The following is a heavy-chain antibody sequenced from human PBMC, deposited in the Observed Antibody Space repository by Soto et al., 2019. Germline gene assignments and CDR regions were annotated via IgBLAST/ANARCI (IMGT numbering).Heavy chain of an antibody. J-gene: IGHJ5*02. V-gene: IGHV5-51*01. CDR1: GYTFANYW. CDR3: ARRRTGTTVPYKWFDP. D-gene: IGHD1-7*01. CDR2: IYPGDSDT. Sequence: ESLKISCESSGYTFANYWIGWVRQVPGKGLEWMGIIYPGDSDTRYSPSFQGQVTISADKSISTAYLQWSSLKASDTAMYYCARRRTGTTVPYKWFDPWGQGTLVTVSS.